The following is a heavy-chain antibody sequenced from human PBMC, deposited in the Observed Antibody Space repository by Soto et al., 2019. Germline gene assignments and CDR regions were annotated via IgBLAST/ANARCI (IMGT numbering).Heavy chain of an antibody. CDR3: ARQGTTLGVGVDWYVGV. Sequence: QVQLVESGGGLVEPGGSLRLSCVVSGFTFSDYYMSWIRQTPGKGVEWLAHISSSGSIIKFADSVKGRFTISRDNGKRSLFLQMDNLRAEDTAVYFCARQGTTLGVGVDWYVGVWGRGTLVSVSS. CDR1: GFTFSDYY. V-gene: IGHV3-11*01. J-gene: IGHJ2*01. CDR2: ISSSGSII. D-gene: IGHD3-3*01.